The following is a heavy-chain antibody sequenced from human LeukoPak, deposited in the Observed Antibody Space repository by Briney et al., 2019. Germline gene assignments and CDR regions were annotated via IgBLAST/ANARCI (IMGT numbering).Heavy chain of an antibody. V-gene: IGHV1-2*02. CDR1: GYTFTGYY. J-gene: IGHJ4*02. CDR3: ARGTAVADTESGFDY. Sequence: ASVKVSCKASGYTFTGYYMHWVQQAPGQGLEWMGWINPNSGDTNYAQKFQGRVTMTRDTSISTAYVELSRLRSDDTAFYYCARGTAVADTESGFDYWGQGTLVTVSS. D-gene: IGHD6-19*01. CDR2: INPNSGDT.